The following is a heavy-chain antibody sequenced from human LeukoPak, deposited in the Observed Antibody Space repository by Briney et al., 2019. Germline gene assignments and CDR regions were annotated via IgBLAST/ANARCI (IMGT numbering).Heavy chain of an antibody. CDR1: GGSFSGYY. CDR2: INHSGST. J-gene: IGHJ4*02. D-gene: IGHD5-24*01. V-gene: IGHV4-34*01. CDR3: ARRATHTQKRTLDY. Sequence: SETLSLTCAVYGGSFSGYYWSWIRQPPGKGLEWIGEINHSGSTNYNPSLESRVTISVDTSKNQFSLKLSSVTAADTAVYYCARRATHTQKRTLDYWGQGTLVTVSS.